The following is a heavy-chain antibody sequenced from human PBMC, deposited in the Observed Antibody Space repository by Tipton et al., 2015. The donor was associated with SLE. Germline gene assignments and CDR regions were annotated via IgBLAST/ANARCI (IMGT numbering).Heavy chain of an antibody. V-gene: IGHV4-4*07. CDR3: ARAKSWLPLDF. J-gene: IGHJ4*02. Sequence: TLSLTCTVSGDSITSYYWSWIRQPAGKGLEWIGRISSTGITNYNPSLKSRVTISVDASKNQFSLKLNSVTAADTAVYYCARAKSWLPLDFWGLGTLVAVSS. CDR2: ISSTGIT. CDR1: GDSITSYY. D-gene: IGHD5-24*01.